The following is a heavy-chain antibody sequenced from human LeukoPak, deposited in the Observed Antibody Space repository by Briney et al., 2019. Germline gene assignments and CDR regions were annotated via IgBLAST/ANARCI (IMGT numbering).Heavy chain of an antibody. V-gene: IGHV4-59*01. Sequence: KPSETLSLTCTVSGGSISSYYWSWLRQPPGKGLEWIGYIYYSGSTNYNPSHKSRVTISVDTSKNQFSLKLSSVTAADTAVYYCARDQVAVAGMGFDYWGQGTLVTVSS. CDR1: GGSISSYY. CDR3: ARDQVAVAGMGFDY. J-gene: IGHJ4*02. D-gene: IGHD6-19*01. CDR2: IYYSGST.